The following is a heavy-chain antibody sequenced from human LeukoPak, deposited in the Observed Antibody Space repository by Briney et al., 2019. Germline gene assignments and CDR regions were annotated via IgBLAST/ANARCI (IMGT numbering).Heavy chain of an antibody. D-gene: IGHD3-22*01. V-gene: IGHV4-34*01. J-gene: IGHJ4*02. CDR2: NNHSGST. CDR1: GGAFSGYY. Sequence: FETPFLTCAGYGGAFSGYYWSWIRQPPGKGAGGVGGNNHSGSTNYNPSLKSRVTISVDTSKNQFSLKLSSVTAADTAVYYCARALYYDSSGYLPYFDYWGQGTLVTVSS. CDR3: ARALYYDSSGYLPYFDY.